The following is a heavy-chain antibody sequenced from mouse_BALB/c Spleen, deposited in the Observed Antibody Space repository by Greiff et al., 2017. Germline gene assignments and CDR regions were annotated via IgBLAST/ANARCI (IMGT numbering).Heavy chain of an antibody. J-gene: IGHJ4*01. CDR2: ISSGSSTI. V-gene: IGHV5-17*02. CDR1: GFTFSSFG. CDR3: TRDRGGNYEGAMDY. Sequence: EVKVVESGGGLVQPGGSRKLSCAASGFTFSSFGMHWVRQAPEKGLEWVAYISSGSSTIYYADTVKGRFTISRDNPKNTLFLQMTSLRSEDTAMYYCTRDRGGNYEGAMDYWGQGTSVTVSS. D-gene: IGHD2-1*01.